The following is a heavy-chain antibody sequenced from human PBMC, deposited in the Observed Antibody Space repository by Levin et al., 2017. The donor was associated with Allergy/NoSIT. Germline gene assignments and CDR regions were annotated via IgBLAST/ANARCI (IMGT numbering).Heavy chain of an antibody. V-gene: IGHV3-74*01. CDR3: ARGGCDRTSCLDH. D-gene: IGHD2-2*01. J-gene: IGHJ4*02. Sequence: GGSLRLSCTASAFTFRNYYMHWVRQAPGMGLVWVSNILNDGTTNYADSVKGRFTISRDNAKNTLYLQMNSLGEEDTPVYFCARGGCDRTSCLDHWGQGILVTVSS. CDR2: ILNDGTT. CDR1: AFTFRNYY.